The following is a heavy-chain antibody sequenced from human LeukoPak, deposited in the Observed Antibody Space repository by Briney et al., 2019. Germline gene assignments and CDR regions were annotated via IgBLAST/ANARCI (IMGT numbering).Heavy chain of an antibody. CDR3: ARDRRLQGAFDI. Sequence: GASVKVSCKASGYIFTSYGLTWVRQAPGQGLEWMGWISAYNGNTDYAQNLQGRVTMTRDMSTSTVYMELSSLRSEDTAVYYCARDRRLQGAFDIWGQGTMVTVSS. V-gene: IGHV1-18*01. J-gene: IGHJ3*02. CDR1: GYIFTSYG. D-gene: IGHD1-1*01. CDR2: ISAYNGNT.